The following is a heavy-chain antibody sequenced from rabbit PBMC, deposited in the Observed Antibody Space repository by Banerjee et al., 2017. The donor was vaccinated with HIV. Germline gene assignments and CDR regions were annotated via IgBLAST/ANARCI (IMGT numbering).Heavy chain of an antibody. CDR1: GFSFSSGYD. CDR3: ARDPFAGNSYYTFNL. Sequence: QSLEESGGDLVKPGASLTLTCTASGFSFSSGYDMCWVRQAPGKGLEWITCIYISSGNTYYANWAKGRFTISKTSSTTVTLQMTSLTAADTATYFCARDPFAGNSYYTFNLWGQGTLVTVS. D-gene: IGHD8-1*01. V-gene: IGHV1S40*01. J-gene: IGHJ4*01. CDR2: IYISSGNT.